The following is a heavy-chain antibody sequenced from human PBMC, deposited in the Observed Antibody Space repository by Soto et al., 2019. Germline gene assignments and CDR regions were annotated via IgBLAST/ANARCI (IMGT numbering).Heavy chain of an antibody. CDR2: IIPILGIA. CDR3: AREEYYYGSGAFFDA. CDR1: GGTFSSYT. J-gene: IGHJ4*02. V-gene: IGHV1-69*08. Sequence: QVQLVQSGAEVKKPGSSVKVSCKASGGTFSSYTISWVRQAPGQGLEWMGRIIPILGIANYAQKFQGRVTITADKPTSTACMELSSLRSEDTAVYYCAREEYYYGSGAFFDAWGQGTLVTVSS. D-gene: IGHD3-10*01.